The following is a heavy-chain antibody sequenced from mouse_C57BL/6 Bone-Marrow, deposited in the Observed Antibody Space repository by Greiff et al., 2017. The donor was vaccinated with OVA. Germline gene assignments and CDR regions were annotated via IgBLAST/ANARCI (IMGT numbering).Heavy chain of an antibody. V-gene: IGHV1-64*01. Sequence: VQLQQSGAELVKPGASVKLSCKASGYTFTSYWMHWVKQRPGQGLEWIGMIHPNSGSTNYNEKFKSKATLTVDKSSSTAYMQLSSLTSEDAAVYYCGIGYAFDYWGQGTTLTVSS. CDR2: IHPNSGST. J-gene: IGHJ2*01. D-gene: IGHD2-2*01. CDR1: GYTFTSYW. CDR3: GIGYAFDY.